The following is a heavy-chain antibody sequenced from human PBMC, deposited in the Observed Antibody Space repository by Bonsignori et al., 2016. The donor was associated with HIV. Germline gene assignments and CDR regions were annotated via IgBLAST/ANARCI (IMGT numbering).Heavy chain of an antibody. CDR2: ISSSSSYI. V-gene: IGHV3-21*01. J-gene: IGHJ4*02. CDR3: ARGGYRYIVATIIEGLSDY. CDR1: GFTFSSYS. D-gene: IGHD5-12*01. Sequence: GESLKISCAASGFTFSSYSMNWVRQAPGKGLEWVSSISSSSSYIYYADSVKGRFTISRDNAKNSLYLQMNSLRAEDTAVYYCARGGYRYIVATIIEGLSDYWGQGTLVTVSS.